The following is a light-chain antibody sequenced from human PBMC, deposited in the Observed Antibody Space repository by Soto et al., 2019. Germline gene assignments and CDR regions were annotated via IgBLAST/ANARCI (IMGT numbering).Light chain of an antibody. Sequence: SENTCARSSSVGSAVNIICRASQGISSYLAWYQQKPGKAHELLIYAASTLQSGVPSRFSGSGSGTDFTLTISCLQSEDFATYYCQQDYSRTITFAQGTRLEIK. CDR1: QGISSY. CDR3: QQDYSRTIT. V-gene: IGKV1D-8*01. CDR2: AAS. J-gene: IGKJ5*01.